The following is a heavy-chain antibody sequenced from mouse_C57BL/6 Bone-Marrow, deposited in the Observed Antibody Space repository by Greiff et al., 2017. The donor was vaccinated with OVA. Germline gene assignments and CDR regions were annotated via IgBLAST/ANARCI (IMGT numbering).Heavy chain of an antibody. Sequence: EVQLQQSGPELVKPGASVKIPCKASGYTFTDYNMDWVKQSHGKSLEWIGDINPNNGGTIYNQKFKGKATLTVDKSSSTAYMEPRSLPSEDTAVYNCARGVTTVVARGLDYWGQGTTLTVSS. D-gene: IGHD1-1*01. V-gene: IGHV1-18*01. J-gene: IGHJ2*01. CDR1: GYTFTDYN. CDR2: INPNNGGT. CDR3: ARGVTTVVARGLDY.